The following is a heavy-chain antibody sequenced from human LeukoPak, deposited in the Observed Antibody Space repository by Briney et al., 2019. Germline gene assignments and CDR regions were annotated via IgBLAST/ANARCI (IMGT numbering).Heavy chain of an antibody. Sequence: SGPALVKPTQTLTLTCTFSGFSLSTSGMCVSWIRQPPGKALEWLARIDWDDDKYYSTSLKTRLTISKDTSKNQVVFTMTNMDPVDTATYYCARIQTGAGTPYYYYGMDVWGQGTTVTVSS. CDR3: ARIQTGAGTPYYYYGMDV. J-gene: IGHJ6*02. V-gene: IGHV2-70*11. CDR1: GFSLSTSGMC. D-gene: IGHD6-19*01. CDR2: IDWDDDK.